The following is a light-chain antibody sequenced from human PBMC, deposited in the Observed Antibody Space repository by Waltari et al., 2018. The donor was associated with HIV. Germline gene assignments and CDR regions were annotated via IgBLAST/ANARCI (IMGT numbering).Light chain of an antibody. CDR2: EAA. J-gene: IGKJ2*01. CDR1: QSISEK. CDR3: QQYDDGPRGIT. V-gene: IGKV3-15*01. Sequence: EIVITPSPPTLSVSPGQRVTLSYRASQSISEKVAWYPQRPGKAPRLLIYEAATRPTGIPARFSGSGSGTEFTLTISSLQSEDFATYFCQQYDDGPRGITFGQGTMLEIK.